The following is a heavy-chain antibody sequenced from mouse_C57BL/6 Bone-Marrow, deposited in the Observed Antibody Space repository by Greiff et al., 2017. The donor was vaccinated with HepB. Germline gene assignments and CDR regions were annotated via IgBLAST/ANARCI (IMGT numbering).Heavy chain of an antibody. Sequence: VQLQQSGAELVRPGASVKLSCTASGFNIKDDYMHWVKQRPEQGLEWIGWIDPENGDTEYASKFQGKATITADTSSNTAYLQLSSLTSVDTAVLFWYTSYYRSSFLFSYRGQGT. D-gene: IGHD2-12*01. J-gene: IGHJ3*01. V-gene: IGHV14-4*01. CDR1: GFNIKDDY. CDR2: IDPENGDT. CDR3: YTSYYRSSFLFSY.